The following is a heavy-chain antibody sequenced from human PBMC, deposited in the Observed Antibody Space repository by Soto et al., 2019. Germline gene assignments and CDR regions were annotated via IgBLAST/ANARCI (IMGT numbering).Heavy chain of an antibody. CDR2: IIPIFGTA. D-gene: IGHD6-13*01. Sequence: SVKVSCKASGGTFSSYAISWVRQAPGQGLEWMGGIIPIFGTANYAQKFQGRVTITADESTSTAYMELSSLRSEDTAVYYCARDRSPASFYYYYGMDVWGQGTTVTVSS. J-gene: IGHJ6*02. CDR1: GGTFSSYA. V-gene: IGHV1-69*13. CDR3: ARDRSPASFYYYYGMDV.